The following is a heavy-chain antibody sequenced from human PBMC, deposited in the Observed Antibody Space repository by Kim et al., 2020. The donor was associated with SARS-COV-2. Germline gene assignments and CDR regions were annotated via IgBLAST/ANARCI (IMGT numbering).Heavy chain of an antibody. CDR3: ARGDFDWSSGFDY. D-gene: IGHD3-9*01. Sequence: YNPYLNSRVTISVDTSKNQYTLKLSSVTAADTAVYYWARGDFDWSSGFDYWGQGTLVTVSS. V-gene: IGHV4-31*02. J-gene: IGHJ4*02.